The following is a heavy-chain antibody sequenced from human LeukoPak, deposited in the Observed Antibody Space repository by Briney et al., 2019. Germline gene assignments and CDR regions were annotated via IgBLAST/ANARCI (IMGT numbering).Heavy chain of an antibody. Sequence: GASVKVSCKASGYTFTSYYMHWVRQAPGQGLEWRGIINPSGGSTSYAQKFRGRVTMTRDMSTSTVYMELSSLRSEDTAVYYCARMYYYDSSGPKTYDAFDIWDQGTMVTVSS. CDR1: GYTFTSYY. CDR2: INPSGGST. CDR3: ARMYYYDSSGPKTYDAFDI. D-gene: IGHD3-22*01. J-gene: IGHJ3*02. V-gene: IGHV1-46*01.